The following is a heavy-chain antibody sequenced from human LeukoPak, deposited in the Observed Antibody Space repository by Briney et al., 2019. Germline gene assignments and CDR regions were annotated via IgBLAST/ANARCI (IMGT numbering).Heavy chain of an antibody. CDR2: ISYSGNT. V-gene: IGHV4-4*02. CDR1: GGSISSSNW. D-gene: IGHD2-15*01. Sequence: KASETLSLTCAVSGGSISSSNWWSWVRQPPGKGLEWIGTISYSGNTDYNPSLRSRVTISVDTSNNQFSLRLGSVTAADTAVYHCARHCCSGPAKRVFDIWGQGTMVTVSS. CDR3: ARHCCSGPAKRVFDI. J-gene: IGHJ3*02.